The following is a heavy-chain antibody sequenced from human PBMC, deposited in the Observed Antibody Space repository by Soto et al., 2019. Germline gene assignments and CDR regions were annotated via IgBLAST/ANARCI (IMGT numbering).Heavy chain of an antibody. V-gene: IGHV3-23*01. CDR2: ISGSGGST. CDR3: AKGGIVVVPVPLSY. D-gene: IGHD2-2*01. J-gene: IGHJ4*02. CDR1: GFTFSSYA. Sequence: EVQLLESGGGLVQPGGSLRLSCAASGFTFSSYAMSWVRQAPGKGLEWVSAISGSGGSTYYADSVKGRFTISRDNSKNTLDLQMNRLRAEDTAVYYCAKGGIVVVPVPLSYWGQGTLVTVSS.